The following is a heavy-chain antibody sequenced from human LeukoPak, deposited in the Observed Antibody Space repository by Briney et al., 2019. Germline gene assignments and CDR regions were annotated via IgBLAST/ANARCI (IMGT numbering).Heavy chain of an antibody. Sequence: SCKASGGTFSSYAMSWVRQAPGKGLEWVSGIRGSGGSTYYADSVKGRFTISRDNSKNTLYLQMNSLRAEDTAVYYCAKDLMIVVVITYDAFDIWGQGTMVTVSS. V-gene: IGHV3-23*01. CDR3: AKDLMIVVVITYDAFDI. CDR2: IRGSGGST. J-gene: IGHJ3*02. CDR1: GGTFSSYA. D-gene: IGHD3-22*01.